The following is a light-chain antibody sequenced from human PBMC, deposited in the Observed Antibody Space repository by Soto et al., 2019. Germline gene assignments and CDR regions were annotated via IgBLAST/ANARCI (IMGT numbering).Light chain of an antibody. CDR1: QSVLYSSKNKNY. CDR2: WAS. CDR3: QQHYVTPIT. J-gene: IGKJ5*01. V-gene: IGKV4-1*01. Sequence: DIVMTQSPDSLAVSLGERATINCKSSQSVLYSSKNKNYLTWYQQKPGQPPKLLIYWASTRESGVPDRFSGSGSGTDFTLTISSLQAEDVAVYYCQQHYVTPITFGQGTRLEI.